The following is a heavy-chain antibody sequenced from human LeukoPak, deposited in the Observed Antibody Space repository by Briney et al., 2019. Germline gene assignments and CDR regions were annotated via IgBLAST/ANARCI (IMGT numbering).Heavy chain of an antibody. CDR1: GFTFSSYS. J-gene: IGHJ6*03. CDR3: ARAAIAAARIYYYMDV. V-gene: IGHV3-21*01. D-gene: IGHD6-13*01. CDR2: ISTSSSYI. Sequence: GGSVRLSCAASGFTFSSYSMNWVRQAPGKGLEWVSFISTSSSYIHNADSVKGRFTISRDNAENSLYLQMNSLRAEDTAVYYCARAAIAAARIYYYMDVWGKGTTVTVSS.